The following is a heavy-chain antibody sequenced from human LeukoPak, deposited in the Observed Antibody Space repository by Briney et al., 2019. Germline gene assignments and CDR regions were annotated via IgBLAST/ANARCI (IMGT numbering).Heavy chain of an antibody. Sequence: CLNLSCKGSAYSFTCYWFGGVRLLHAQGMEWVGIIYPGDSDTRYSPSFHGQVTISADKSISTDYLQWSSQKASDTAMYYCVRRTDSGSYLDYWRQGALAT. CDR1: AYSFTCYW. CDR3: VRRTDSGSYLDY. J-gene: IGHJ4*02. D-gene: IGHD1-26*01. V-gene: IGHV5-51*01. CDR2: IYPGDSDT.